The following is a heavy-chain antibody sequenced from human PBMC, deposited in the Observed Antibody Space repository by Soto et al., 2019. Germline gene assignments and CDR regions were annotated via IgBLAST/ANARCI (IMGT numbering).Heavy chain of an antibody. V-gene: IGHV1-18*04. CDR2: ISAYNGNT. J-gene: IGHJ6*01. Sequence: GGSVKVYFKASGYPFTSYGISLVRQAPGQGLEWMGWISAYNGNTNYAQKLQGRVTMTTDTSTSTAYMELRSLRSDDTAVYYCARNDDTPYYYYGMDVWGQGATVTVSS. D-gene: IGHD3-22*01. CDR1: GYPFTSYG. CDR3: ARNDDTPYYYYGMDV.